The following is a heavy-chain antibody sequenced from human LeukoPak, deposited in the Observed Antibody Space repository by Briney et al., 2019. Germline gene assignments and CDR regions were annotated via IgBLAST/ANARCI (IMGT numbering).Heavy chain of an antibody. J-gene: IGHJ5*02. D-gene: IGHD3-22*01. Sequence: GESLKISCKGSGYSFTSYWIGWVRQMPGKGLEWMGTIYPGDSDTRYSPSFQGQVTISADKSISTAYLQWSSLKASDTAMYYCARLGGDYYDSSGYYTSRWFDPWGQGTLVTVSS. V-gene: IGHV5-51*01. CDR3: ARLGGDYYDSSGYYTSRWFDP. CDR2: IYPGDSDT. CDR1: GYSFTSYW.